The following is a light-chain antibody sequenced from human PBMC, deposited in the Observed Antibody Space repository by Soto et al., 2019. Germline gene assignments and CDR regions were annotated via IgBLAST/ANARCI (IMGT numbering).Light chain of an antibody. Sequence: AIGMTQSPSSVSASTGDRVTITCRASQGISSYLAWYQQKPGKAPKLLIYAASTLQSGVPSRFSGSGSGTDFTLTISCLQSEDFATYYCQQYYSYPLTFGGGTKVDI. CDR1: QGISSY. J-gene: IGKJ4*01. CDR3: QQYYSYPLT. V-gene: IGKV1-8*01. CDR2: AAS.